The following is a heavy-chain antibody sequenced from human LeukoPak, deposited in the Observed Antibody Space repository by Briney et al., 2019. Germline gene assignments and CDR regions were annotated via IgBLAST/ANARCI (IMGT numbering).Heavy chain of an antibody. V-gene: IGHV3-7*01. Sequence: GGSLRLSCVASGFIFSNYWMSWVRQVPGKGLEWVANINQDGSEKYHVDSVKGRFTFSRDNAKDSLYLQMNGLRAEDTAVYYCARDATRGGDFDYWGQGTLVTVSS. J-gene: IGHJ4*02. CDR1: GFIFSNYW. CDR2: INQDGSEK. D-gene: IGHD3-16*01. CDR3: ARDATRGGDFDY.